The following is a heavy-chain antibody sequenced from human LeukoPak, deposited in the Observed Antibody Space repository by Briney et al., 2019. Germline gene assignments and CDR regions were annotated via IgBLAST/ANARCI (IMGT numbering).Heavy chain of an antibody. J-gene: IGHJ4*02. CDR1: GGSISSYY. D-gene: IGHD3-22*01. CDR2: IYTSGST. V-gene: IGHV4-4*07. CDR3: AMVGIWHYYDSSGRYFDY. Sequence: PSETLSLTCTVSGGSISSYYWSWIRQPAGKGLEWIGRIYTSGSTNYNPSLKSRVTMSVDTSKNQFSLKLSSVTAADTAVYYCAMVGIWHYYDSSGRYFDYWGQGTLVTSPQ.